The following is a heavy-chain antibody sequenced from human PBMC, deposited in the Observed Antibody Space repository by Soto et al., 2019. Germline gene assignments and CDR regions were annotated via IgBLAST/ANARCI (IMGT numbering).Heavy chain of an antibody. V-gene: IGHV4-59*02. CDR2: FYNSGTT. D-gene: IGHD6-13*01. CDR3: ARDAGSGSSWTHFDH. Sequence: SETLSLTCTVSGGSVSDNFWTWIRQPPGKGLEWIGYFYNSGTTNYNPALKSRVTISIDTSKTQLSLRLNSVTAADTAVYYCARDAGSGSSWTHFDHWGQGTLVTVS. J-gene: IGHJ4*02. CDR1: GGSVSDNF.